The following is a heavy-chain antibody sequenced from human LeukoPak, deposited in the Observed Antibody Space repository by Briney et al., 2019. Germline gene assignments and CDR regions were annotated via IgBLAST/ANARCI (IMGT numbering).Heavy chain of an antibody. CDR2: VSGSADRT. Sequence: GGSLRLSCAASGFTFSSYAMTWVRQAPGKGLEWVSTVSGSADRTDYADSVKGRLTISRDNLKNTLYLQMNSLRAEDTAVYYCAKNRGHCVNGVCHNYYYMDVWGKGTTVTVSS. CDR1: GFTFSSYA. CDR3: AKNRGHCVNGVCHNYYYMDV. J-gene: IGHJ6*03. D-gene: IGHD2-8*01. V-gene: IGHV3-23*01.